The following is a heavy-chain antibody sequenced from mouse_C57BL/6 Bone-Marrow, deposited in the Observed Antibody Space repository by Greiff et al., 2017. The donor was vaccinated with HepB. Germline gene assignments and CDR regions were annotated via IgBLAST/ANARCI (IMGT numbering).Heavy chain of an antibody. CDR2: INPYNGGT. CDR3: APWFAY. V-gene: IGHV1-19*01. CDR1: GYTFTDYY. J-gene: IGHJ3*01. Sequence: DVKLQESGPVLVKPGASVKMSCKASGYTFTDYYMNWVKQSHGKSLEWIGVINPYNGGTSYNQKFKGKATLTVDKSSSTAYMELNSLTSEDSAVYYCAPWFAYWGQGTLVTVSA.